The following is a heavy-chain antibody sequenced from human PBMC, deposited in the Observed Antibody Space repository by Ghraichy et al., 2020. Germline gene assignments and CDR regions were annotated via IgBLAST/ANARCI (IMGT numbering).Heavy chain of an antibody. Sequence: GESLNISCAASGFTFSDYYMTWIRQAPGRVLEWISYISSSGASIYYADSVQGRFTISRHNANNSLYLEMNSMRAEDTALYYCARVDVAVQSYYYGMDVWGQGPTVSV. CDR1: GFTFSDYY. J-gene: IGHJ6*02. CDR2: ISSSGASI. CDR3: ARVDVAVQSYYYGMDV. V-gene: IGHV3-11*01. D-gene: IGHD6-19*01.